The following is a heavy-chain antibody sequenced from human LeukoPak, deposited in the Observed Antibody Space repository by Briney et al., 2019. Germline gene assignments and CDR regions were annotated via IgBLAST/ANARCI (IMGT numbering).Heavy chain of an antibody. Sequence: GASVKVSCKASGYTFTGYYMHWVRQAPGQGLEWMGWINPNSGGTNYAQKFQGRVTMTRDTSISTAYMELSRLRSDDTAVYYCARDLQGGVLRFSEWPLDYWGQGTPVTVSS. D-gene: IGHD3-3*01. V-gene: IGHV1-2*02. J-gene: IGHJ4*02. CDR2: INPNSGGT. CDR1: GYTFTGYY. CDR3: ARDLQGGVLRFSEWPLDY.